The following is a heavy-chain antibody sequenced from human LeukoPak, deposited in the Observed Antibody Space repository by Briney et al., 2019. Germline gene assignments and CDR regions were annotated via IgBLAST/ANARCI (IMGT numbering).Heavy chain of an antibody. V-gene: IGHV3-30-3*01. CDR3: ARDGYGLDTPMVSTVFDC. CDR2: ISYDGSNK. D-gene: IGHD5-18*01. Sequence: GRSLRLSCAASGFTFSRYAMHWVRQAPGKGLEWVAVISYDGSNKYYVGSVKGRFTISRDNSKNTLHLQMNSLRTEDTAVYYCARDGYGLDTPMVSTVFDCWGQGTLVTVSS. CDR1: GFTFSRYA. J-gene: IGHJ4*02.